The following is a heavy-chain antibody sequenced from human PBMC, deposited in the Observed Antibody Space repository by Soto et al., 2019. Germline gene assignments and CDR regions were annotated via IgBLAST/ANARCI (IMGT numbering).Heavy chain of an antibody. CDR3: ARASTVRGIHYYGMDV. J-gene: IGHJ6*02. D-gene: IGHD3-10*01. Sequence: SETLSLTCAVSGGSINSGGYSWSWIRQPPGKGLEWIGYIYHSGSAYYNPSLKSRATISVDKSKNQFSLRLSSVTAADTAKYYCARASTVRGIHYYGMDVWGQGTTVTVSS. CDR1: GGSINSGGYS. V-gene: IGHV4-30-2*01. CDR2: IYHSGSA.